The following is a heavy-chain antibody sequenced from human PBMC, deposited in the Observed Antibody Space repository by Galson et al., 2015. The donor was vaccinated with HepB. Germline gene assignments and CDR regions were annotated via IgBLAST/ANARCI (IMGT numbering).Heavy chain of an antibody. CDR1: GYRFATYA. CDR2: INTNTGNP. Sequence: SVKVSCKASGYRFATYAMNWVRQAPGQGLEWMGWINTNTGNPTYAQGFTGRFVSSLDTSVRTAYLQINSLKAEDTAVYYCARFPAYYFDYWGQGTLVTVSS. V-gene: IGHV7-4-1*02. CDR3: ARFPAYYFDY. J-gene: IGHJ4*02.